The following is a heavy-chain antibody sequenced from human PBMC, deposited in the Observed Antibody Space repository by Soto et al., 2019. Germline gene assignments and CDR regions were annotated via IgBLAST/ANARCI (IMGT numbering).Heavy chain of an antibody. CDR1: GYTFTSYY. J-gene: IGHJ5*02. D-gene: IGHD2-15*01. CDR2: INPSGGST. Sequence: GASVKVSCKASGYTFTSYYMHWVRQAPGQGLERMGIINPSGGSTSYAQKFQGRVTMTRDTSTSTVYMELSSLRSEDTAVYYCAREAVVVAATTPGDWFDPWGQGTLVTVSS. CDR3: AREAVVVAATTPGDWFDP. V-gene: IGHV1-46*01.